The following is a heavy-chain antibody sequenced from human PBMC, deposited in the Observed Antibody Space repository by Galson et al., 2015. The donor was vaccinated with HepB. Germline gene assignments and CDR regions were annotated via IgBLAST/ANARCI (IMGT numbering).Heavy chain of an antibody. J-gene: IGHJ4*02. Sequence: SLRLSCAASGFIFRSFAMSWVRQAPGKGLEWVSTIINNGDITYYADFVKGRFTISRDNSKHTLFLQMNSLRAEDTAVYYCAKMAGYCGSMNCWYFDYWGQGSLVTVSS. V-gene: IGHV3-23*01. CDR2: IINNGDIT. CDR1: GFIFRSFA. CDR3: AKMAGYCGSMNCWYFDY. D-gene: IGHD2-2*01.